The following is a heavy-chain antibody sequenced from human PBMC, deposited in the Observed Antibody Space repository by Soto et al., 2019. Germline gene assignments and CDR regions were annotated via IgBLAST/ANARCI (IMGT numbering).Heavy chain of an antibody. CDR2: IRSKAYGGTT. CDR3: TRTSGSSHHYYGMDV. V-gene: IGHV3-49*03. D-gene: IGHD1-26*01. Sequence: PGGSLRLSCTASGFTFGDYAMSWFRQAPGKGLEWVGFIRSKAYGGTTEYAASVKGRFTISRDDSKSIAYLQMNSLKTEDTAVYYCTRTSGSSHHYYGMDVWGQGTTVSVSS. J-gene: IGHJ6*01. CDR1: GFTFGDYA.